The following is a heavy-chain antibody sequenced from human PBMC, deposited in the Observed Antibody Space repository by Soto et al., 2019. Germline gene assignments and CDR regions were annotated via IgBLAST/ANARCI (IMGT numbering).Heavy chain of an antibody. V-gene: IGHV1-18*01. CDR3: AILGVSRAV. CDR1: GYIFTSHD. J-gene: IGHJ6*02. CDR2: ISAYNGNT. D-gene: IGHD1-26*01. Sequence: QVQLVQSGPEVKKPGASVKVSCRTSGYIFTSHDISWVRQAPGQGLEWMGWISAYNGNTKYAQKSLGRVTLTTDTSTSTAYMDLRSLRSDDTATYYCAILGVSRAVWGQGTTVTVSS.